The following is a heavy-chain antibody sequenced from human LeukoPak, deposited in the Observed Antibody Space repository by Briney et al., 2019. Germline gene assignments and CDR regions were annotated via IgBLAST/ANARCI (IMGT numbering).Heavy chain of an antibody. CDR2: INGSGGST. V-gene: IGHV3-23*01. D-gene: IGHD1-26*01. CDR3: AKGEKYYYYYYMDV. CDR1: GFTFSTYA. Sequence: PGGSLRLSCAASGFTFSTYAMSWVRQAPGRGLEWVSAINGSGGSTYYADSVKGRFTISRDNSKNTLYLQMNSLRAEDTAVYYCAKGEKYYYYYYMDVWGKGTTVTVSS. J-gene: IGHJ6*03.